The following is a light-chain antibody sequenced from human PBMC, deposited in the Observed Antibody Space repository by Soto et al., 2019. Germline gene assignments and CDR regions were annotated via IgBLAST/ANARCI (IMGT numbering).Light chain of an antibody. J-gene: IGKJ4*01. CDR1: QSVSSSY. V-gene: IGKV3-20*01. CDR3: QQHDSSPLT. Sequence: IVMTQSPATLSVSPWERATLSCRASQSVSSSYLAWYQQKPGQAPRLLIYGASSRATGIPDRFSGSGSGTDFTLTISRLEPEDFAVYHCQQHDSSPLTFGGGTKVDIK. CDR2: GAS.